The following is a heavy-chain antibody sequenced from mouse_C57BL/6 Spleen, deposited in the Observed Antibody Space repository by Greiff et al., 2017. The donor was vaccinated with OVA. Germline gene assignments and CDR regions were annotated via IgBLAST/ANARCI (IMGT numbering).Heavy chain of an antibody. CDR3: TGGIYYGYDPYAMDY. J-gene: IGHJ4*01. CDR2: IYPGNSDT. V-gene: IGHV1-5*01. D-gene: IGHD2-2*01. Sequence: VHVKQSGTVLARPGASVKMSCKTSGYTFTSYWMHWVKQRPGQGLEWIGAIYPGNSDTSYNQKFKGKAKLTAVTSASTAYMELSSLTNEDSAVYYCTGGIYYGYDPYAMDYWGQGTSVTVSS. CDR1: GYTFTSYW.